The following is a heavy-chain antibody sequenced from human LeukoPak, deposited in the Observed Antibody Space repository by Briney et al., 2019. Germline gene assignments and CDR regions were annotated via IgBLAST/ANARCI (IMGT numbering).Heavy chain of an antibody. V-gene: IGHV1-69*13. Sequence: SVKVSCKASGYTFTSYGISWVRQAPGQGLEWMGGIIPIFGTANYAQKFQGRVTITADESTSTAYMELSSLRSEDTAVYYCARDSDVVVPAATSSWFDPWGQGTLVTVSS. CDR2: IIPIFGTA. CDR1: GYTFTSYG. D-gene: IGHD2-2*01. CDR3: ARDSDVVVPAATSSWFDP. J-gene: IGHJ5*02.